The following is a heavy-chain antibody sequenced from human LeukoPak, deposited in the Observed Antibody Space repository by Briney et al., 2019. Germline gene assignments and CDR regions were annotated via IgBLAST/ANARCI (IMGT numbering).Heavy chain of an antibody. CDR1: GFTFSSYG. CDR3: AKDSLEAARPDDAFDI. D-gene: IGHD6-6*01. V-gene: IGHV3-30*02. CDR2: ILYDGSNK. Sequence: PGGSLRLSCAASGFTFSSYGMHWVRQAPGKGLEWVAFILYDGSNKYYADSVKGRFTISRDNSKNTLYLQMNSLRAEDTAVYYCAKDSLEAARPDDAFDIWGQGTMVTVSS. J-gene: IGHJ3*02.